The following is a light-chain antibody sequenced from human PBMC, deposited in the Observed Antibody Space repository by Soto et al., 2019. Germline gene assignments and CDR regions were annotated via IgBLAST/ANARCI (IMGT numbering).Light chain of an antibody. CDR2: EVS. CDR1: SSDVGGYNY. J-gene: IGLJ1*01. CDR3: SSYTSSSPF. Sequence: QSALTQPASVSGSPGQSITISCTGTSSDVGGYNYVSWYQQHPGRAPKLMICEVSNRPSGVSSRFSGSKSGNTASLTISGLQAEDEADYYCSSYTSSSPFFGTGTKLTVL. V-gene: IGLV2-14*01.